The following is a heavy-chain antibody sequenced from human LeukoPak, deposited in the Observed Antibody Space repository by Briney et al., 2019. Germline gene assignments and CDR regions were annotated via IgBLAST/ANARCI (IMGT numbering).Heavy chain of an antibody. V-gene: IGHV3-74*01. J-gene: IGHJ4*02. D-gene: IGHD1-26*01. CDR3: VRDNRSYNFDY. Sequence: GGSLRLSCAASGFTFSRYWIHWVRQAPGKGLVWVSCIKSDGSSTSIADSAKGRFTISRDNAKNTVYLQMNSLRAEDTAVYYCVRDNRSYNFDYWGQGTLVTVSS. CDR1: GFTFSRYW. CDR2: IKSDGSST.